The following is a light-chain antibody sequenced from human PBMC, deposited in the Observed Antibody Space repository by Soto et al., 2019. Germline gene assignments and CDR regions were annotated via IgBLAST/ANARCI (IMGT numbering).Light chain of an antibody. CDR2: AAS. CDR3: QQSYSTPRT. J-gene: IGKJ2*01. Sequence: DIKMTQSPSSLSASVGDRVTIICRASQSISSYLNWYQQKPGKAPKLLIYAASSLQSGIPSRFSGSGSGTDFTLTISSLQPEDFATYYCQQSYSTPRTFGQGTKLEIK. CDR1: QSISSY. V-gene: IGKV1-39*01.